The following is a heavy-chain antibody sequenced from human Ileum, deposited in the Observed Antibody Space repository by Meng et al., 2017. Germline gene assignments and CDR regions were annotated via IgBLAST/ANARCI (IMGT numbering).Heavy chain of an antibody. CDR2: IGPTGDEHT. CDR1: GFTFSNCA. Sequence: GGSLRLSCAASGFTFSNCAMSWVRQTPGKGLEWVSDIGPTGDEHTHYADSVRGRFTISRDNSKHTLYLEMNGLRAEDTAVYYCAKDATGEGYSTSWYEFDSWGQGTLVTVSS. J-gene: IGHJ4*02. V-gene: IGHV3-23*01. CDR3: AKDATGEGYSTSWYEFDS. D-gene: IGHD6-13*01.